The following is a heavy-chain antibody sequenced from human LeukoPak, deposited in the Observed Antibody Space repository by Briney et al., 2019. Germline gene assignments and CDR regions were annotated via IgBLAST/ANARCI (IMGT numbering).Heavy chain of an antibody. V-gene: IGHV1-2*02. Sequence: ASVKVSCKASGYTFTGYYIHWVRQAPGQGLEWMGWINPNSGGTNYAQKFQGRVTMTRDTSISTAYMELSRLRSDDTAVYYCAREGDFWSGYYSGYNWFDPWGQGTLVTVSS. CDR2: INPNSGGT. D-gene: IGHD3-3*01. CDR1: GYTFTGYY. J-gene: IGHJ5*02. CDR3: AREGDFWSGYYSGYNWFDP.